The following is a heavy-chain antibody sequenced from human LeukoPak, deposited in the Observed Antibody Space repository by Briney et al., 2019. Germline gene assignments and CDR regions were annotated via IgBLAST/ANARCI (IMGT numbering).Heavy chain of an antibody. CDR1: GFTFSSYG. Sequence: YPGGTLRLSCAASGFTFSSYGMSWVRQAPGKGLEWVSAISGSGGSTYYADSVKGRFTISRDNSKNTLYLQMNSLRAEDTAVYYCARDPSRSLFDYWGQGTLVTVSS. D-gene: IGHD2-15*01. CDR3: ARDPSRSLFDY. J-gene: IGHJ4*02. CDR2: ISGSGGST. V-gene: IGHV3-23*01.